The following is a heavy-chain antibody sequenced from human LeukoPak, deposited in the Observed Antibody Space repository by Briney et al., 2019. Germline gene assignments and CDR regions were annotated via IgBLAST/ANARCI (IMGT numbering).Heavy chain of an antibody. V-gene: IGHV4-59*11. CDR2: IYYSGGT. J-gene: IGHJ4*02. CDR3: ARAGSSSWHFDY. CDR1: GGSISSHY. Sequence: SETLSLTCTVSGGSISSHYWSWIRQPPGKGLEWIGYIYYSGGTNYNPSLKSRVTISVDTSKNQFSLKLSSVTAADTAVYYCARAGSSSWHFDYWGQGTLVTVSS. D-gene: IGHD6-13*01.